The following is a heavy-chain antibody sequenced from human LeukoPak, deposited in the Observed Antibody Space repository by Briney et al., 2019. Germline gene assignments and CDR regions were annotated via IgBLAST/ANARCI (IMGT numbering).Heavy chain of an antibody. CDR3: ASDWANCGGDCSPFDY. V-gene: IGHV4-39*01. Sequence: SETLSLTCTVSGGSISSSSHSWGWIRQPPGKGLEWIGSIYYSGSTYYNPSLKSRVTISLDTSKNQFSLKLSSVTAAATAVYYCASDWANCGGDCSPFDYSGQGTLVTVSS. J-gene: IGHJ4*02. CDR2: IYYSGST. D-gene: IGHD2-21*02. CDR1: GGSISSSSHS.